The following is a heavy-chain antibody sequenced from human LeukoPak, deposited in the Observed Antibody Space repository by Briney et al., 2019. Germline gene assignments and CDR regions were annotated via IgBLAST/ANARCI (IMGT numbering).Heavy chain of an antibody. CDR3: ARGGVCSGGSCHSDRGWFDP. Sequence: SETLSLTCTVSGGSISSSYYWSWIRQPPGKGLEWIGYIYYSGSTNYNPSLKSRVTISVDTAKNQFSLNLNPGTAAETAVYYCARGGVCSGGSCHSDRGWFDPWGQGTLVTVSS. CDR2: IYYSGST. D-gene: IGHD2-15*01. V-gene: IGHV4-59*01. CDR1: GGSISSSYY. J-gene: IGHJ5*02.